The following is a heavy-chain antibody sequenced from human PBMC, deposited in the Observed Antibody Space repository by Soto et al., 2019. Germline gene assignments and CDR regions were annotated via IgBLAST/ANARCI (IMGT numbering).Heavy chain of an antibody. D-gene: IGHD4-17*01. J-gene: IGHJ6*02. Sequence: SETLSLTCTVSGDSISSGDYYWSWIRQPPGKGLEWIGYIYYSGSTYYNPSLKSRVTISVDTSKNQFSLKLNSVTAADTAVYYCARDPTTDYYYGVDVWRQRTTVTVSS. CDR1: GDSISSGDYY. CDR2: IYYSGST. CDR3: ARDPTTDYYYGVDV. V-gene: IGHV4-30-4*01.